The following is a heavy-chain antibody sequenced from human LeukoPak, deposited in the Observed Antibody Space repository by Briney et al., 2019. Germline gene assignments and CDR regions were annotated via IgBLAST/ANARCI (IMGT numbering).Heavy chain of an antibody. Sequence: ASVKVSCKASGGTFSSYAISWVRQAPGQGLEWMGWMNPNSGNTGYAQKFQGRVTMTRNTSISTAYMELSSLRSEDTAVYYCARGAPFYCSSTSCYTPNWFDPWGQGTLVTVSS. CDR2: MNPNSGNT. CDR3: ARGAPFYCSSTSCYTPNWFDP. V-gene: IGHV1-8*02. D-gene: IGHD2-2*02. J-gene: IGHJ5*02. CDR1: GGTFSSYA.